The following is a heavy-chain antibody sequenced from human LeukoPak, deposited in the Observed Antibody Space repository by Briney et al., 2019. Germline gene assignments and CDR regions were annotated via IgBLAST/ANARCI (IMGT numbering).Heavy chain of an antibody. Sequence: GGSLRLSCAASGFTFSDNYMTWVRQAPGKGLEWLSYISGNGGVIQYADSVKGRFTIPRDNAKNLPYLQMDSLRVEDTAIYYCARDPRTVRIWGQGTLVTVSS. CDR2: ISGNGGVI. V-gene: IGHV3-11*04. CDR3: ARDPRTVRI. J-gene: IGHJ4*02. D-gene: IGHD1-1*01. CDR1: GFTFSDNY.